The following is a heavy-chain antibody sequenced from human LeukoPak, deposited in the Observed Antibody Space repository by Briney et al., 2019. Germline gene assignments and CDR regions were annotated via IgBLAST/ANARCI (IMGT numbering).Heavy chain of an antibody. V-gene: IGHV1-69*05. CDR2: IIPIFGTA. J-gene: IGHJ5*02. CDR3: ASLRIVVVPAAMGFDP. D-gene: IGHD2-2*01. CDR1: GGTFSSYA. Sequence: ASVKVSFKASGGTFSSYAISWVRQAPGQGLEWMGGIIPIFGTANYAQKFQGRVTITTDESTSTAYMELSSLRSEDTAVYYCASLRIVVVPAAMGFDPWGQGTLVTVSS.